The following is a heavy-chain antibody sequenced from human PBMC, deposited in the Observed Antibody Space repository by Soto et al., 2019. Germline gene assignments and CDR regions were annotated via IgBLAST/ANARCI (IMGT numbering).Heavy chain of an antibody. D-gene: IGHD5-12*01. J-gene: IGHJ4*02. CDR3: ARDLEMATIIGGR. V-gene: IGHV3-30-3*01. Sequence: QVQLVESGGGVVQPGRSLRLSCAASGFTFSSYAMHWVRQAPGKGLEWVAVISYDGSNKYYADSVKGRFTISRDTSKNTLYLQMNSLRAEDTAVYYCARDLEMATIIGGRWAQGTRVTVAS. CDR2: ISYDGSNK. CDR1: GFTFSSYA.